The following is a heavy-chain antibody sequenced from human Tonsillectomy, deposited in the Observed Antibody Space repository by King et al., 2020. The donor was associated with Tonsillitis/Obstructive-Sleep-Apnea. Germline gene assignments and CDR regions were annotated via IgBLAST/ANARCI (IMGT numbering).Heavy chain of an antibody. J-gene: IGHJ5*02. CDR1: GFTFSSYW. V-gene: IGHV3-7*04. CDR3: AREGYCSGGSCYSNWFDP. CDR2: IKQDGSEK. Sequence: QLVQSGGGLVQPGGSLRLSCAASGFTFSSYWMSWVRQAPGKGLEWVANIKQDGSEKYYLESVKGRFTISRDNAKNSLYLQMNSLRAEDTAVYYCAREGYCSGGSCYSNWFDPWGQGTLVTVSS. D-gene: IGHD2-15*01.